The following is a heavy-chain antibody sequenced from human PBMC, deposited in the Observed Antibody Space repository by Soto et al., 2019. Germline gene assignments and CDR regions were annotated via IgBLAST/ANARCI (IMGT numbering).Heavy chain of an antibody. J-gene: IGHJ3*02. CDR1: GFTFSIYA. Sequence: QVQVVESGGGVVQPGRSLRLSCAASGFTFSIYAMHWVRQAPGKGLEWLASISHDGNNRYYAGSVRGRFTSSRDNSRNTLYLQMNSLRRDDTAVYFCVLRGTATVAFDIWGQGTMVTVSS. D-gene: IGHD1-7*01. CDR3: VLRGTATVAFDI. V-gene: IGHV3-30-3*01. CDR2: ISHDGNNR.